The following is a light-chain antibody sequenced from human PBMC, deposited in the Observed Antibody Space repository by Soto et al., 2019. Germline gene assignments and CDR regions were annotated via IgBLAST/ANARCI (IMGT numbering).Light chain of an antibody. Sequence: EIVLTQSPGTLSLSPGERATLSCRASQSVSSSYLAWYQQRPGQAPRRRIYGASNRATGVPDRFGGSGYGTAFTLTISRLEPEDFAVYFCQQYGNSPLTFGGGTKVDIK. J-gene: IGKJ4*01. CDR2: GAS. V-gene: IGKV3-20*01. CDR1: QSVSSSY. CDR3: QQYGNSPLT.